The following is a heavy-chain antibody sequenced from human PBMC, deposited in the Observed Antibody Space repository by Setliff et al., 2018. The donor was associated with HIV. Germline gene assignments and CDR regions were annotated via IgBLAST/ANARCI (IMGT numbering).Heavy chain of an antibody. Sequence: GASVKVSCKASGYTFSNYGMNWVRQAPGQGLEWMGWINTNTGNPTYAQDFTGRFVFSLDTSVSTAYLQISSLKAEDTAVHYCARDHDYGDLSRNWFYMDVWGKGTTVTVSS. D-gene: IGHD4-17*01. CDR3: ARDHDYGDLSRNWFYMDV. CDR2: INTNTGNP. V-gene: IGHV7-4-1*02. CDR1: GYTFSNYG. J-gene: IGHJ6*03.